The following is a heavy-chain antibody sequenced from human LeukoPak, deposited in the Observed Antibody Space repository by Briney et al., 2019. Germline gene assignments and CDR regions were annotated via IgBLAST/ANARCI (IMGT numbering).Heavy chain of an antibody. Sequence: SQTLSLTCTVSGGSISSSSYYWGWIRQPPGKGLEWIGSIYYSGSTYYNPSLKSRVTISVDTSKNQFSLKLSSVTAADTAVYYCATLYSSSWIFDYWGQGTLVTVSS. D-gene: IGHD6-6*01. J-gene: IGHJ4*02. CDR2: IYYSGST. V-gene: IGHV4-39*01. CDR1: GGSISSSSYY. CDR3: ATLYSSSWIFDY.